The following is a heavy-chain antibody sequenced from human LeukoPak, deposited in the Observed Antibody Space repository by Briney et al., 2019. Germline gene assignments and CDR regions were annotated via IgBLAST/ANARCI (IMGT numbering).Heavy chain of an antibody. V-gene: IGHV1-2*02. Sequence: ASVKVSCKASGYTFTGYYMHWVRQAPGQGLEWMGWINPNSGGTNYAQKFQGRVTMTRDTSISTAYMELSRLRSDDTAVYYCARGRGVVINWFDPWGQGTLVTVSS. CDR1: GYTFTGYY. J-gene: IGHJ5*02. CDR2: INPNSGGT. D-gene: IGHD3-3*01. CDR3: ARGRGVVINWFDP.